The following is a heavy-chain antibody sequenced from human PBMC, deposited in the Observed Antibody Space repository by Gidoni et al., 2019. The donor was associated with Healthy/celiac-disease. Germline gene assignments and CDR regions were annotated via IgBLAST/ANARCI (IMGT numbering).Heavy chain of an antibody. J-gene: IGHJ3*02. CDR2: IYYSGST. CDR3: ARDRDYGGNSDAFDI. Sequence: QVQLQESGPGLVKPSQTLSLTCTVSGGSISRGGYYWSWIRQHPGKGLEWIGYIYYSGSTYYNPSLKSRVTISVDTSKNQFSLKLSSVTAADTAVYYCARDRDYGGNSDAFDIWGQGTMVTVSS. CDR1: GGSISRGGYY. V-gene: IGHV4-31*03. D-gene: IGHD4-17*01.